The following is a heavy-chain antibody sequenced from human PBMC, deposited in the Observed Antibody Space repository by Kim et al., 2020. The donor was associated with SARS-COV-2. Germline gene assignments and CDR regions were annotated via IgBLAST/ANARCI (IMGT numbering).Heavy chain of an antibody. J-gene: IGHJ5*02. Sequence: SETLSLTCTVSGGSISRSNSHWGWIRQPPGKGLEWIGSVYYSGSTFYNPSLKSRVTISVDTSANQPSLKLTSVTAADTAVYYCARLAMTGIGGRGWFDP. CDR3: ARLAMTGIGGRGWFDP. D-gene: IGHD1-1*01. V-gene: IGHV4-39*01. CDR1: GGSISRSNSH. CDR2: VYYSGST.